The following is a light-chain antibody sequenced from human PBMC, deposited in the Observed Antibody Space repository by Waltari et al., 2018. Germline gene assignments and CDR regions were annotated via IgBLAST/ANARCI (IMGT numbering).Light chain of an antibody. CDR3: QQSYSTPPDT. CDR1: QRISRY. V-gene: IGKV1-39*01. CDR2: AAS. J-gene: IGKJ2*01. Sequence: DIQMTQSPSSLSASVGDRVTTTCRASQRISRYLNWYQQKPGKAPKTLIYAASSLQRGVTSRFSGSGCGTDVILTISSRQPEDVATYYCQQSYSTPPDTFGQGTTLEIK.